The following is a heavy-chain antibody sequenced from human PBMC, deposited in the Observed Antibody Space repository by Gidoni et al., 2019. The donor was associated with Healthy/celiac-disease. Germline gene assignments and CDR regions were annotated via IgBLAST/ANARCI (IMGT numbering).Heavy chain of an antibody. V-gene: IGHV4-59*01. CDR3: ARGSEVANWFDP. D-gene: IGHD2-15*01. Sequence: QVQLQESGPGLVKPSETLSLTCTVSGGSISSYYWRWIRQPPGKGLEWIGYIYYSGSTNYNPSLKSRVTISVDTSKNQFSLKLSSVTAADTAVYYCARGSEVANWFDPWGQGTLVTVSS. CDR1: GGSISSYY. J-gene: IGHJ5*02. CDR2: IYYSGST.